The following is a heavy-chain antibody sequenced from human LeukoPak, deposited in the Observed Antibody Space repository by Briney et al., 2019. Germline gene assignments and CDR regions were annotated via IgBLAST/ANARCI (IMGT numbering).Heavy chain of an antibody. J-gene: IGHJ5*02. Sequence: GGSLRLSCAASGFTVSSNYINWVRQAPGKGLEWVSSISSSSSYIYYADSVKGRFTISRDNAKNSLYLQMNSLRAEDTAVYYCARAGGNWFDPWGQGTLVTVSS. V-gene: IGHV3-21*01. CDR2: ISSSSSYI. CDR1: GFTVSSNY. D-gene: IGHD3-10*01. CDR3: ARAGGNWFDP.